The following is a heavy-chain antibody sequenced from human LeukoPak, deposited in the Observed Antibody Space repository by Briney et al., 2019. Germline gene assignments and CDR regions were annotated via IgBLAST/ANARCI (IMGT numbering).Heavy chain of an antibody. CDR2: FDPEDGET. CDR1: GYTLTELS. CDR3: ATVNLRRGSYYYYYYGMDV. D-gene: IGHD1-26*01. J-gene: IGHJ6*02. Sequence: ASVKVSCKVSGYTLTELSMHWVRQAPGKGLEWMGGFDPEDGETIYEQKFQGRVTMTEDTSTDTAYMELSSLRSEDTAVYYCATVNLRRGSYYYYYYGMDVWGQGTTVTVSS. V-gene: IGHV1-24*01.